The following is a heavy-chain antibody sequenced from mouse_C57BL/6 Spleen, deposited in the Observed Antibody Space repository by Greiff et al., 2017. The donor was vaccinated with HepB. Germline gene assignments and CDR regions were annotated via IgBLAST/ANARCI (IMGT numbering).Heavy chain of an antibody. CDR3: AMGDIYYGYDDY. Sequence: QVHVKQPGAELVKPGASVKVSCKASGYTFTSYWMHWVKQRPGQGLEWIGRIHPSDSDTNYNQKFKGKATLTVDKSSSTAYMQLSSLTSEDSAVYYCAMGDIYYGYDDYWGQGTTLTVSS. CDR1: GYTFTSYW. CDR2: IHPSDSDT. J-gene: IGHJ2*01. V-gene: IGHV1-74*01. D-gene: IGHD2-2*01.